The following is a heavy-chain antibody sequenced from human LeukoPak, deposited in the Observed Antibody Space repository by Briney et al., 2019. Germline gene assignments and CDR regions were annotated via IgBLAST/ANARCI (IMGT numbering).Heavy chain of an antibody. Sequence: PGGSLRLSCVASGFSFSAYRIQWVRQDPGKGLVWVSRIDSDGSNPVYADSVKGRFTISRDIATNTLFLQMNSVRVEDTAVYYCAREAQCGTDFSYYSDYWGQGTLVTVSS. J-gene: IGHJ4*02. CDR1: GFSFSAYR. CDR3: AREAQCGTDFSYYSDY. V-gene: IGHV3-74*01. D-gene: IGHD2-21*02. CDR2: IDSDGSNP.